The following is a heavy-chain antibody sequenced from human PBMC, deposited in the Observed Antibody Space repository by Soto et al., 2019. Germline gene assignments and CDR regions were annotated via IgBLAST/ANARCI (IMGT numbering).Heavy chain of an antibody. CDR3: AKGLLAIVGTTLPRDAFNI. Sequence: PWGSLRLSCAASGFRFTTYVMHWVRQAPGKGLEWVAVISHDGSYKYYGDAVKGRFTISRDTSKNAVYLEMNSLRPEDTAVYYCAKGLLAIVGTTLPRDAFNIWGLGPVVTASS. V-gene: IGHV3-30*18. CDR1: GFRFTTYV. J-gene: IGHJ3*02. CDR2: ISHDGSYK. D-gene: IGHD1-26*01.